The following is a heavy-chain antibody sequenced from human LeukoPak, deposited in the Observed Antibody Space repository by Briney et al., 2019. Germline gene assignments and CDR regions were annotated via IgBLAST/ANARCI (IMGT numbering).Heavy chain of an antibody. CDR1: GFTFSSYS. J-gene: IGHJ4*02. CDR3: PRDLVVAGIAVAGLGY. Sequence: GGSLRLSCAASGFTFSSYSMNWVRQAPGKGLDWVSSISSSSSYINYADSVKGRFTISRDNAKNSLYLQMNSLRAEDTAVYYCPRDLVVAGIAVAGLGYWGQGTLVTVSS. V-gene: IGHV3-21*01. D-gene: IGHD6-19*01. CDR2: ISSSSSYI.